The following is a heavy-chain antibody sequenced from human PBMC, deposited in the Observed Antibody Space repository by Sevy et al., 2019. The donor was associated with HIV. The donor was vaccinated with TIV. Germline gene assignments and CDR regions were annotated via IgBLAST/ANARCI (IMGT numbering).Heavy chain of an antibody. CDR1: GYTFTSYD. J-gene: IGHJ3*02. CDR2: MNPNSGNT. Sequence: ASVKASCKASGYTFTSYDINWVRQATGQGLEWMGWMNPNSGNTGYAQKFQGRVTITRNTSISTAYMELSSLRSEDTAVYYCARVRGITMITGGAFDIWGQGTMVTVSS. CDR3: ARVRGITMITGGAFDI. V-gene: IGHV1-8*03. D-gene: IGHD3-22*01.